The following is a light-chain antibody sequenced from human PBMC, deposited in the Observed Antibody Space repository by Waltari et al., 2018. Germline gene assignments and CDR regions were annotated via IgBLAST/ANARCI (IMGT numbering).Light chain of an antibody. CDR2: GSS. J-gene: IGLJ3*02. CDR1: GPHHGAGYY. CDR3: QSYDTSLSVV. Sequence: SVLTPPPPVSGAPGQRVPLPCTWSGPHHGAGYYVHWYQQLPRAAPKLLIYGSSTRPLGVPDRVFGSTSGTSASLAITGLQAEDEADYYCQSYDTSLSVVFGGGTKLTVL. V-gene: IGLV1-40*01.